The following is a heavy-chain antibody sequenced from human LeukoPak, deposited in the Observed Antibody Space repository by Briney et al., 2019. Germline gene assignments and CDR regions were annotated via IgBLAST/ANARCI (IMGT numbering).Heavy chain of an antibody. CDR3: ARDFDSSGYYYGRVDY. V-gene: IGHV3-30-3*01. CDR2: ISYDGSNK. Sequence: GGSLRLSCAASGFTFSSYAMRWVRQAPGKGLEWVAVISYDGSNKYYADSVKGRFTISRDNSKNTLYLQMNSLRAEDTAVYYCARDFDSSGYYYGRVDYWGQGTLVTVSS. J-gene: IGHJ4*02. CDR1: GFTFSSYA. D-gene: IGHD3-22*01.